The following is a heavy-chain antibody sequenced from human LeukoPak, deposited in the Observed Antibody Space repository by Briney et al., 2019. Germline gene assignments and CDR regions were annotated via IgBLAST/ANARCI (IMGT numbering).Heavy chain of an antibody. V-gene: IGHV3-48*01. CDR2: IRSRSTTI. J-gene: IGHJ4*02. CDR3: ARDSRSHCGTDACYGPYFDY. D-gene: IGHD2-2*01. CDR1: GFSFSAYS. Sequence: PGGSLRLSCEASGFSFSAYSMSWVRQAPGKGLEWISYIRSRSTTIYYADSVKGRFTISRDNAENSVYLQMNSLRVEDTAVYFCARDSRSHCGTDACYGPYFDYWGQGILVAVSS.